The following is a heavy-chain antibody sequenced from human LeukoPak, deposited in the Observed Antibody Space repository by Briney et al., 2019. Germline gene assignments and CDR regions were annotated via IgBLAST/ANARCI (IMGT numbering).Heavy chain of an antibody. Sequence: GASVKVSCKASGYTFTSYGISWVRRAPGQGLEWMGWISAYNGNTNYAQKLQGRVTMTTDTSTSTAYMELKSLRSDDTAVYYCARTVLMVYARCLLFDPWGQGTLVTVSS. D-gene: IGHD2-8*01. J-gene: IGHJ5*02. CDR3: ARTVLMVYARCLLFDP. V-gene: IGHV1-18*01. CDR2: ISAYNGNT. CDR1: GYTFTSYG.